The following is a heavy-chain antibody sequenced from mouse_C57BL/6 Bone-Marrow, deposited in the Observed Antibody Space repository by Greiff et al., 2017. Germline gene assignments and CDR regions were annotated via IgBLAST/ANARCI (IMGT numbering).Heavy chain of an antibody. CDR1: GYTFTSYW. V-gene: IGHV1-50*01. CDR3: TTRITPYYAMDY. J-gene: IGHJ4*01. D-gene: IGHD2-4*01. Sequence: VQLQQPGAELVKPGASVKLSCKASGYTFTSYWMQWVKQRPGQGLEWIGEIDPSDSYTNYNQKFKGKATLTVDTSSSTAYMQLSSLTSEDTAVYYCTTRITPYYAMDYWGQGTSVTVSS. CDR2: IDPSDSYT.